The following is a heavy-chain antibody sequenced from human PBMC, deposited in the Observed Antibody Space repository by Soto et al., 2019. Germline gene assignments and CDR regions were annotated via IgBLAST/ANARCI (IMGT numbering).Heavy chain of an antibody. CDR2: ISSSSXXX. CDR3: ASLSVRYCSGGSCSIDY. J-gene: IGHJ4*02. CDR1: GFTFSSYS. Sequence: GGSLRLSCAASGFTFSSYSMNWVRQAPGKGLEWVSSISSSSXXXXYADSVKGRFTISRDNAKNSLYPQMNSLRAEDTAVYYCASLSVRYCSGGSCSIDYWGQGTLVTVSS. D-gene: IGHD2-15*01. V-gene: IGHV3-21*01.